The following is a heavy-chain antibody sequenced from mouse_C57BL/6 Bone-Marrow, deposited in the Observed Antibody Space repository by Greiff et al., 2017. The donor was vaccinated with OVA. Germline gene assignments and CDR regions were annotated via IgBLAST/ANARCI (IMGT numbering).Heavy chain of an antibody. CDR1: GYTFTDYA. J-gene: IGHJ2*01. D-gene: IGHD4-1*01. CDR3: TRTNWDDY. CDR2: IDPETGGT. Sequence: GASVTLSCKASGYTFTDYAMHWVKQTPVHGLEWIGAIDPETGGTAYNQKFKGKAILTADKSSSTAYMELRSLTSEDSAVYYCTRTNWDDYWGQGTTLTVSS. V-gene: IGHV1-15*01.